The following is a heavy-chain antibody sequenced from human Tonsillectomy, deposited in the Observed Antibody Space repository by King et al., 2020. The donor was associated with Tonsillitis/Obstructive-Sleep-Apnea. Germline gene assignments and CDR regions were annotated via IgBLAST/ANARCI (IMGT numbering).Heavy chain of an antibody. Sequence: QLVQSGGGVVQPGRSLRLSCAASGFTFSSYGMHWVRQAPGKGMEWVAVIWYDGSNKYYADSVKGRFTISRDNSKNTLYLQMNSLRAEDTAVYYCAREWVYAFDIWGQGTMVTVSS. J-gene: IGHJ3*02. CDR2: IWYDGSNK. V-gene: IGHV3-33*01. D-gene: IGHD6-13*01. CDR3: AREWVYAFDI. CDR1: GFTFSSYG.